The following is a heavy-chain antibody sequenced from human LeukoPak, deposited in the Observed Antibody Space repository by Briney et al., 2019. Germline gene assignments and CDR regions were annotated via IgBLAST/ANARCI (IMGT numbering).Heavy chain of an antibody. J-gene: IGHJ5*02. V-gene: IGHV3-23*01. CDR2: ISGSGGST. D-gene: IGHD2-21*02. Sequence: PGGPLRLSCAASGFTFSSYAMSWVRQAPGKGLEWVSAISGSGGSTYYADSVKGRFTISRDNSKNTLYLQMNSLRAEDTAVYYCAKALNPNCGGDCNWFDPWGQGTLVTVSS. CDR1: GFTFSSYA. CDR3: AKALNPNCGGDCNWFDP.